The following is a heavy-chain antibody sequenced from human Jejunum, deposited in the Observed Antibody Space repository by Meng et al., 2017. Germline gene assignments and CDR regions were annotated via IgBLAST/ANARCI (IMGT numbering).Heavy chain of an antibody. J-gene: IGHJ3*02. CDR3: VGIMTTVTERIDAFDI. V-gene: IGHV3-7*01. Sequence: GESLKISCAASGFTFSRNWVSWISWVRQAPGKGLEWVATIKQDGSEKYYVDSVKGRFTISSDNAKNSLYLQMNNLKAEDTAVYYCVGIMTTVTERIDAFDIWGQGTMVTVSS. CDR2: IKQDGSEK. CDR1: GFTFSRNW. D-gene: IGHD4-17*01.